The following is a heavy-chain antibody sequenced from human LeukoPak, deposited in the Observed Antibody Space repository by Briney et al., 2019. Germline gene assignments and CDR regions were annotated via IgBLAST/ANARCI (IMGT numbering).Heavy chain of an antibody. Sequence: GSLRLSCSASGFTFSSYWMSWVLQPPGKGLEWIGEINHSGSTNYNPSLKSRVTISVDTSKNQFSLKLSSVTAADTAVYYCARGSYYDSSGRYYFDYWGQGTLVTVSS. D-gene: IGHD3-22*01. CDR1: GFTFSSYW. CDR3: ARGSYYDSSGRYYFDY. CDR2: INHSGST. J-gene: IGHJ4*02. V-gene: IGHV4-34*01.